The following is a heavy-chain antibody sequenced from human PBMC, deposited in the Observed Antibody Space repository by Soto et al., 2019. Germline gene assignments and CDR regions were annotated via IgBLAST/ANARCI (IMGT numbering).Heavy chain of an antibody. J-gene: IGHJ4*03. CDR2: ISSQGGST. CDR1: GLTFSDYS. Sequence: AGTLSLSCSVSGLTFSDYSMHWIRQAPGKGLECVASISSQGGSTYYADSVRDRFVVTRDRSNTLYLQLSSLRVEDTAVYYCANQGQCLQTARTSDLWGQRTVLSLS. CDR3: ANQGQCLQTARTSDL. D-gene: IGHD2-21*02. V-gene: IGHV3-64D*06.